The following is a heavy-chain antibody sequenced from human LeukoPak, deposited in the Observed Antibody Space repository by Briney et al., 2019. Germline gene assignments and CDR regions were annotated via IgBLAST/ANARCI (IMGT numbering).Heavy chain of an antibody. D-gene: IGHD3-10*01. CDR1: VDSLSIYY. CDR2: IYYSGNT. J-gene: IGHJ4*02. V-gene: IGHV4-59*13. CDR3: ARQPPYDYGPYYFDY. Sequence: KSSETLSLPCSVSVDSLSIYYSIGMRHSRGKGLECLGYIYYSGNTDYNPSLKSRVTISLDTSKNQFSLKLSSVTAPDTAVYYCARQPPYDYGPYYFDYWGQGTLVTVSS.